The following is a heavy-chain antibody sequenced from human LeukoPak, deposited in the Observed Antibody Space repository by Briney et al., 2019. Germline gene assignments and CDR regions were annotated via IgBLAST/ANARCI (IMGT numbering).Heavy chain of an antibody. D-gene: IGHD1-7*01. CDR2: IYYSGST. CDR3: ARGWNYDDWFDP. Sequence: PSETLSLTCTVSGGSISSYYWSWIRQPPGKGLEWIGYIYYSGSTNNNPSLKSRVTLSVDTSKNQFSLKLSSVTVADTAVYYCARGWNYDDWFDPWGQGTLVTVSS. V-gene: IGHV4-59*01. CDR1: GGSISSYY. J-gene: IGHJ5*02.